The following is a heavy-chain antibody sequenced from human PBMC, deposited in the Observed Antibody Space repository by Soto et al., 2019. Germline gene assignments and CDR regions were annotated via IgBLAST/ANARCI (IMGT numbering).Heavy chain of an antibody. Sequence: PSQTLSLTCAISGDRVSSNSAAWNWIRQSPSRGLEWLGRTYYRSKWYNDYAVSVKSRITINPDTSKNQFSLQLNSVTPEDTAVYYCARDQAAAGTFYYYYGMDVWGQGTTVTVS. CDR1: GDRVSSNSAA. CDR3: ARDQAAAGTFYYYYGMDV. J-gene: IGHJ6*02. V-gene: IGHV6-1*01. D-gene: IGHD6-13*01. CDR2: TYYRSKWYN.